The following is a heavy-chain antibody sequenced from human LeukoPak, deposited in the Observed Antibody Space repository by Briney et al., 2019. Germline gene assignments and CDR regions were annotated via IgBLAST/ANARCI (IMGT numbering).Heavy chain of an antibody. J-gene: IGHJ6*03. CDR3: AIRGYCSSTSCPDYYYHYMDV. D-gene: IGHD2-2*01. CDR1: GGSISSSSYY. V-gene: IGHV4-39*01. Sequence: SETLSLTCTVSGGSISSSSYYWGWIRQPPGKGLEWIGSIYYSGSTYYNPSLKSRVTISVDTSKNQFSLKLSSVTAADTAVYYCAIRGYCSSTSCPDYYYHYMDVWGKGTTVTVSS. CDR2: IYYSGST.